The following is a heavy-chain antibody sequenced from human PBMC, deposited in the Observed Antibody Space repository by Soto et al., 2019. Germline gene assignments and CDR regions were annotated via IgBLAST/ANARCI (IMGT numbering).Heavy chain of an antibody. CDR1: GYIFTSYA. V-gene: IGHV1-3*04. D-gene: IGHD1-26*01. J-gene: IGHJ6*02. Sequence: WASVKVSCKASGYIFTSYAMHWVRQAPGQRLEWMGWINTGDGNTKYSQKLQGRVTITRDTSASTAYMELSSLTSEDAAVFYCARDVSGTYYYYGMDVWGQGTTVTVSS. CDR3: ARDVSGTYYYYGMDV. CDR2: INTGDGNT.